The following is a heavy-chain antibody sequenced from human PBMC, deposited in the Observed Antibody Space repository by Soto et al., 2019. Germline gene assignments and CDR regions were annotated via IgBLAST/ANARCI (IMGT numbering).Heavy chain of an antibody. CDR1: GYTCTTYF. J-gene: IGHJ4*02. CDR2: INPSAVGT. Sequence: QVQLVQSGAEVKNPGASVKVSCKASGYTCTTYFIHWVRQAPGQGLEWLGVINPSAVGTSYAQKYQGRVNMSRDTSTSAVYMELSSLRSEDTAVYYCARAQPNLHFDYWGQGTLVTVSS. D-gene: IGHD7-27*01. V-gene: IGHV1-46*01. CDR3: ARAQPNLHFDY.